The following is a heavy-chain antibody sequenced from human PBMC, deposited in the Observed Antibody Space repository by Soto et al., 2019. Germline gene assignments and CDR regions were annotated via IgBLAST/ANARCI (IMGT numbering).Heavy chain of an antibody. CDR2: IYQTGRT. Sequence: QLQLQESGSGLVQPSQTLSLTCTASGGSISTSDYSWSWIRQPPGGGLEWIGSIYQTGRTYVIPSLKSRVTTSLDKSKNQLSLNLTSVTAADTALYCCARVMTIFGVAPGGGVDVWGEGTTVTVSA. D-gene: IGHD3-3*01. J-gene: IGHJ6*04. CDR1: GGSISTSDYS. V-gene: IGHV4-30-2*01. CDR3: ARVMTIFGVAPGGGVDV.